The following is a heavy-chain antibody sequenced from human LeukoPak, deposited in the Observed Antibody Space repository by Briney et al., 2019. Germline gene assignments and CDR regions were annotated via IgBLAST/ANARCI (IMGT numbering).Heavy chain of an antibody. CDR3: ARHSNFWDIDH. Sequence: SETLSLTCAVSGSFISSYYWTWIRQSPERGLEWLGYISAIGDTNYNPSLKSRVTMSVDTSKGQFSLRLTSVTAADTAVYYCARHSNFWDIDHWSPGTLVTVSS. J-gene: IGHJ4*02. CDR1: GSFISSYY. V-gene: IGHV4-4*09. CDR2: ISAIGDT. D-gene: IGHD3-3*01.